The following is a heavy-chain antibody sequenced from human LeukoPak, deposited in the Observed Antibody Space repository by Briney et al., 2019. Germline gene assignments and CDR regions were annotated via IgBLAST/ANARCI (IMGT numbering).Heavy chain of an antibody. CDR2: ISSSGTTV. J-gene: IGHJ3*02. CDR3: ARDRDYSSTWVHDAFDI. CDR1: GVSFSSYE. V-gene: IGHV3-48*03. D-gene: IGHD6-13*01. Sequence: GGSLRLSCAASGVSFSSYEMNWVRQAPGKWLEWVSYISSSGTTVYYADSVKGGFTISRDNAKNSLFLQMDSLRDEDTAVYYCARDRDYSSTWVHDAFDIWGQGIMVTVSS.